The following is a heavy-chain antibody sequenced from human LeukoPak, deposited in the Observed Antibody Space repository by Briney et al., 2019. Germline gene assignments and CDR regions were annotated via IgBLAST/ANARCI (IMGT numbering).Heavy chain of an antibody. J-gene: IGHJ6*03. CDR3: ARIAAAGHYYYYYMDV. CDR1: GGTFSSYA. V-gene: IGHV1-69*05. CDR2: IIPIFGTA. D-gene: IGHD6-13*01. Sequence: SVKVSCKASGGTFSSYAISWVRQAPGQGLEWMGRIIPIFGTANYAQKSQGRVTITTDESTSTAYMELSSLRSEDTAVYYCARIAAAGHYYYYYMDVWGKGTTVTVSS.